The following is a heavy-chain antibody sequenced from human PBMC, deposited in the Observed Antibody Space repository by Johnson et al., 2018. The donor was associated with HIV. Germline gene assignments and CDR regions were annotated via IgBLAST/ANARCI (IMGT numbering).Heavy chain of an antibody. CDR3: ARGPRNPCLDAFDI. J-gene: IGHJ3*02. Sequence: EVQLVESGGGLVQPGVSLRFSCAVSGFTFSSYAMSWVRQAPGKGLEWVSVIYSGGSTYYADSVKGRFTISRDNSKNTLYLQINSLKTEDTAVYYCARGPRNPCLDAFDIWGQGTVVTVSS. CDR1: GFTFSSYA. D-gene: IGHD1-14*01. V-gene: IGHV3-23*03. CDR2: IYSGGST.